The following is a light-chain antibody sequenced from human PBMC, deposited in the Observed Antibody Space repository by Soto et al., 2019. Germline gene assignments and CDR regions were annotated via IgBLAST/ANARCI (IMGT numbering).Light chain of an antibody. Sequence: EIVLTQSPATLSLSPGERATLSCRASQSVSSYLAWYQHIPGQAPRLLIYDASNRATGIPARFSGSGSGTDFTLTISSLEPEDFAVYYCQQRTNWPPEVTFGGGTKVEIK. J-gene: IGKJ4*01. V-gene: IGKV3-11*01. CDR1: QSVSSY. CDR3: QQRTNWPPEVT. CDR2: DAS.